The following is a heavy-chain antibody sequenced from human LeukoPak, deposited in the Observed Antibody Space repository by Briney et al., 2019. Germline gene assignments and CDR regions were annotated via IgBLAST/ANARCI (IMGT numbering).Heavy chain of an antibody. CDR3: AKGDPFDP. Sequence: TSETLSLTCTVSGASISSYYWSWIRQPPGKGLEWIGNIYYSGNTNYNPSLKSRVTISIDTSKNQFSLNLSSVTAADTAVYYCAKGDPFDPWGQGALVTVSS. V-gene: IGHV4-59*01. CDR2: IYYSGNT. J-gene: IGHJ5*02. CDR1: GASISSYY.